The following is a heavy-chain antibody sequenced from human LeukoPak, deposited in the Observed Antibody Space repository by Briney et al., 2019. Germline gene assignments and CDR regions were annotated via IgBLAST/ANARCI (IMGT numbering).Heavy chain of an antibody. V-gene: IGHV3-21*04. CDR1: GFTFSSYS. D-gene: IGHD2-15*01. CDR2: ISSSSSYI. Sequence: GGSLRLSCAASGFTFSSYSMNWVRQAPGKGLEWVSSISSSSSYIYYADSVKGRFTISRDNAKNSLYLQMNSLRAEDTAVYYCAKDALVGVVVVAATPYNWFDPWGQGTLVTVSS. J-gene: IGHJ5*02. CDR3: AKDALVGVVVVAATPYNWFDP.